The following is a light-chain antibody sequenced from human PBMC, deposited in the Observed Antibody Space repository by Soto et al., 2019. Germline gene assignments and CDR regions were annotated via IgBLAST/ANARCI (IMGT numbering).Light chain of an antibody. Sequence: DIQMTQSPSTLSASVGDRLTITCRASQSIDRWLAWYQQKAGKAPELLIYDASSLESGVPTRFSGSGSGTEFTLTSSSLQPDDFATYYCQHYNSYSEAFGQGTKVDIK. J-gene: IGKJ1*01. CDR2: DAS. CDR3: QHYNSYSEA. CDR1: QSIDRW. V-gene: IGKV1-5*01.